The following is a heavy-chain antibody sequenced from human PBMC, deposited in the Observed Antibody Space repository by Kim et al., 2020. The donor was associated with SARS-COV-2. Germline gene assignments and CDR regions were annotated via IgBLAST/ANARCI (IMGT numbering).Heavy chain of an antibody. Sequence: YAQKPQGRVTMTTDTSTSTAYMELRSLRSADTAVYYCAMGRFDSSGYHDYWGQGTLVTVSS. J-gene: IGHJ4*02. D-gene: IGHD3-22*01. CDR3: AMGRFDSSGYHDY. V-gene: IGHV1-18*01.